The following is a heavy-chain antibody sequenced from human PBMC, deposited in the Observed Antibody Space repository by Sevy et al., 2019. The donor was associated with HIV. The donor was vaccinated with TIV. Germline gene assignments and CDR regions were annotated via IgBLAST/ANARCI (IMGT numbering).Heavy chain of an antibody. CDR2: ISGFGNT. V-gene: IGHV3-23*01. Sequence: GGSLRLSCAASGFTFNTHVMNWVRQAPGKGLEWVSSISGFGNTYYADSVRGRFTISRDNAKNTLYLQMNSLDADDTAVYYCAKVLNPALESMMEVTVRSLKGFDVWGQGTMVTVSS. CDR3: AKVLNPALESMMEVTVRSLKGFDV. CDR1: GFTFNTHV. J-gene: IGHJ3*01. D-gene: IGHD3-22*01.